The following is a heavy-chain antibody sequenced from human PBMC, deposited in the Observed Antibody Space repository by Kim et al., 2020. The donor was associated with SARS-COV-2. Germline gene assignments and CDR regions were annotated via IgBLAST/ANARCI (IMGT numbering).Heavy chain of an antibody. J-gene: IGHJ6*02. V-gene: IGHV3-23*01. CDR3: AKTLDYYYCSGMDV. Sequence: GDAVKGRFTISRDNSKNTVHLQMNSLRAEDTALYYCAKTLDYYYCSGMDVWGQGTTVTVSS.